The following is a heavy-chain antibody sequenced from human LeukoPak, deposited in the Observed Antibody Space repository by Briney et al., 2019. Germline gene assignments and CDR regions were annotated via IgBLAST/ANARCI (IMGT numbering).Heavy chain of an antibody. CDR1: GFTFGSYD. Sequence: GGSLRLSCAASGFTFGSYDMHWVRQATGKGLEWVSAIGTAGDTYYPGSVKGRFTISRENAKNSLYLQMNSLRAGDTAVYYCARGGVGATGEYYFDYWGQGTLVTVSS. J-gene: IGHJ4*02. CDR2: IGTAGDT. CDR3: ARGGVGATGEYYFDY. D-gene: IGHD1-26*01. V-gene: IGHV3-13*01.